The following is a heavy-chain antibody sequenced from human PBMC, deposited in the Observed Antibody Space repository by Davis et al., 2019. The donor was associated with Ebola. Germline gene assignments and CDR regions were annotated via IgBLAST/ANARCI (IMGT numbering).Heavy chain of an antibody. CDR1: GFTFSSYW. CDR2: ISGSGGST. D-gene: IGHD6-19*01. CDR3: AKDPQWLVPPNWFDP. Sequence: GESLKISCAASGFTFSSYWMSWVRQAPGKGLEWVSAISGSGGSTYYADSVKGRFTISRDNSKNTLYLQMNSLRAEDTAVYYCAKDPQWLVPPNWFDPWGQGTLVTVSS. J-gene: IGHJ5*02. V-gene: IGHV3-23*01.